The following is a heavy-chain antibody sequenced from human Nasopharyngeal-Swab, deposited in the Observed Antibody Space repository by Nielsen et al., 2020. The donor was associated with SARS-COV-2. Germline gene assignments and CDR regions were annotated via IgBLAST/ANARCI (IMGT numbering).Heavy chain of an antibody. CDR2: ISYDGSNK. CDR1: GFTFSSYG. J-gene: IGHJ4*02. CDR3: AYSSSWTTVGDY. Sequence: GESLKISCAASGFTFSSYGMHWVRQAPGKGLEWVAVISYDGSNKYYADSMKGRFTISRDNSKNTLYLQMNSLRAEDTAVYYCAYSSSWTTVGDYWGQGTLVTVSS. V-gene: IGHV3-30*03. D-gene: IGHD6-13*01.